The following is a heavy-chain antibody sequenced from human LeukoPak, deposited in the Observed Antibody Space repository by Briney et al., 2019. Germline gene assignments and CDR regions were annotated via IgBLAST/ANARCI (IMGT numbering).Heavy chain of an antibody. Sequence: GESLQISCKASGYTFSTYWIAWVRQMPGKGLEWMGIIYPSDSETRYSPSFQGQVTISVDKSITTAYLQWRSLKASDTATYYCARRRAATTIYHYSMDFWGHGTTVIVSS. J-gene: IGHJ6*02. D-gene: IGHD5/OR15-5a*01. V-gene: IGHV5-51*01. CDR3: ARRRAATTIYHYSMDF. CDR2: IYPSDSET. CDR1: GYTFSTYW.